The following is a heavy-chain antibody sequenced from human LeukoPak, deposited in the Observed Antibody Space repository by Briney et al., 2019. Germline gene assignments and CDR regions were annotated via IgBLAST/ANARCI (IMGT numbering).Heavy chain of an antibody. D-gene: IGHD6-6*01. CDR2: IYSSGTT. CDR3: SRLLPSRPDFYFDY. CDR1: GASIFSDY. V-gene: IGHV4-4*09. J-gene: IGHJ4*02. Sequence: SSETLSLTCTVSGASIFSDYWSWIRQPPGRRPEWIGYIYSSGTTKYNPSLQSRATISIDTSKNQFSLKLTSMTAADTAVYFCSRLLPSRPDFYFDYWGQGALVTVSS.